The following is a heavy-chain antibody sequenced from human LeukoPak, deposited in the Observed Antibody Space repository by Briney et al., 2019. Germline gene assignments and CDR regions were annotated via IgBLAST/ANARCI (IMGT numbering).Heavy chain of an antibody. D-gene: IGHD1-26*01. CDR3: ISLGATTLDY. V-gene: IGHV3-30-3*01. J-gene: IGHJ4*02. CDR2: ISYDGSNK. Sequence: GGSLRLSCAASGFTFSSYAMHWVRQAPGKGLEWVAVISYDGSNKYYADSVKGRFTISRDNSKNTLYLQMNSLRAEDTAVYYCISLGATTLDYWGQGTLVTVSS. CDR1: GFTFSSYA.